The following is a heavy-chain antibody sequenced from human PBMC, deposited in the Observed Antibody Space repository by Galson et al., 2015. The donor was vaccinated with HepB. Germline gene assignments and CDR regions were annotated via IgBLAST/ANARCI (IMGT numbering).Heavy chain of an antibody. CDR1: GFTFSSYG. CDR2: ISSSSSYI. Sequence: SLRLSCAASGFTFSSYGMHWVRQAPGKGLEWVSSISSSSSYIYYADSVKGRFTISRDNAKNSLYLQMNSLRAEDTAVYYCARVVTGSSWPGDWFDPWGQGTLVTVSS. J-gene: IGHJ5*02. CDR3: ARVVTGSSWPGDWFDP. D-gene: IGHD6-13*01. V-gene: IGHV3-21*01.